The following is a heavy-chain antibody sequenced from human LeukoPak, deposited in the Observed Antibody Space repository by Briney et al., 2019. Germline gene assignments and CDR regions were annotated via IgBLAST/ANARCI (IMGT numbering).Heavy chain of an antibody. D-gene: IGHD3-10*01. CDR2: IKEDGSEK. J-gene: IGHJ6*02. CDR1: GFTFSSYW. Sequence: SGGSLRLSCAAPGFTFSSYWMSWVRQAPGKGLEWVANIKEDGSEKYYADSVKGRFTISRDNSKNTLYLQMNSLRADDTAVYYCARHLHYYGSGNYYYYFYAMDVWGQGTTVTVSS. CDR3: ARHLHYYGSGNYYYYFYAMDV. V-gene: IGHV3-7*02.